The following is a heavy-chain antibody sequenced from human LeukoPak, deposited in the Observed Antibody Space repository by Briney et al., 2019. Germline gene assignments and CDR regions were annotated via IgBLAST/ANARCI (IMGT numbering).Heavy chain of an antibody. D-gene: IGHD2-2*01. CDR2: IYYSGST. CDR3: ARECSSTSCRDAFDI. Sequence: SQTLSLTCTVSGGSISSGDYYWSWIRQPPGKGLEWIGYIYYSGSTYYNPSLKSRVTISVDTSKNQFSLKLSSVTAADTAVYYCARECSSTSCRDAFDIWGQGTMVTVPS. CDR1: GGSISSGDYY. V-gene: IGHV4-30-4*08. J-gene: IGHJ3*02.